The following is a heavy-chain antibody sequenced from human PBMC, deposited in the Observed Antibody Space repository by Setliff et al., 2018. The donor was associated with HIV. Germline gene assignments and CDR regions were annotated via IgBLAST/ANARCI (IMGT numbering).Heavy chain of an antibody. V-gene: IGHV4-61*01. CDR2: IYYSGRT. J-gene: IGHJ6*04. Sequence: SETLSLTCTVSGGSISSGSYYWSWIRQPPGKGLEWIGYIYYSGRTNYNPSLDSRVTMSVDTSKNQFSLKLSSVTAADTAVYYCARDVGEQLDVWGKGTTVTVSS. CDR1: GGSISSGSYY. CDR3: ARDVGEQLDV.